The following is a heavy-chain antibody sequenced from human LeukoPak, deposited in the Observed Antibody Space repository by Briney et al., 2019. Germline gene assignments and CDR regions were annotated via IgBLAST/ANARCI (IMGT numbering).Heavy chain of an antibody. CDR1: GFTFSSYG. CDR2: ISYDGSNK. J-gene: IGHJ4*02. Sequence: GGSLRLSCAASGFTFSSYGMHWVRQAPGKGLEWVAVISYDGSNKYYADSVKGRFTISRDNSKNTLYLQMNSLRAEDTAVYYCARDVPLGYDSSGYYSYWGQGTLVTVSS. CDR3: ARDVPLGYDSSGYYSY. D-gene: IGHD3-22*01. V-gene: IGHV3-30*03.